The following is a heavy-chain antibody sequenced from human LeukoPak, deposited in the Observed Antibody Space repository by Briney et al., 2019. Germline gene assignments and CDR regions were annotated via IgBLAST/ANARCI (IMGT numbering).Heavy chain of an antibody. Sequence: PGGSLRLSCAASGFTFSSYAMSWVRQAPGKGLEWVSAISGRGGSTYFADSVKGRFTVSRDNSKNTLYLQMNSLRAEDTALYYCAKGAREAFYDFWSGSSHFGYWGQGTLVTVSS. D-gene: IGHD3-3*01. CDR2: ISGRGGST. CDR3: AKGAREAFYDFWSGSSHFGY. V-gene: IGHV3-23*01. CDR1: GFTFSSYA. J-gene: IGHJ4*02.